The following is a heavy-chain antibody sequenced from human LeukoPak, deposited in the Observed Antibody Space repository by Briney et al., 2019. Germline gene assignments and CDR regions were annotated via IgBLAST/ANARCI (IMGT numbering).Heavy chain of an antibody. CDR3: ARVGAAAGNRGGLDY. D-gene: IGHD6-13*01. CDR2: INPSGGST. V-gene: IGHV1-46*01. CDR1: GYTFTSYG. Sequence: GASVKVSCKASGYTFTSYGISWVRQAPGQGLEWMGIINPSGGSTSYAQKFQGRVTMTRDTSTSTVYMELSSLRSEDTAVYYCARVGAAAGNRGGLDYWGQGTLVTVSS. J-gene: IGHJ4*02.